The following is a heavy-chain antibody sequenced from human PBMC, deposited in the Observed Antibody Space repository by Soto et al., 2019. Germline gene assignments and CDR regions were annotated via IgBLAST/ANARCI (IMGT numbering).Heavy chain of an antibody. CDR2: ISYDGSNK. J-gene: IGHJ4*02. V-gene: IGHV3-30-3*01. Sequence: QVQLVESGGGVVQPGRSLRLSCAPSGFTFCSYAMHWVRQAPGKGLEWVAVISYDGSNKYYADSVKGRFTISRDNSKNTLYLQMNSLRAEDTAVYYCAREIERLLGYWGQGTLVTVSS. CDR3: AREIERLLGY. D-gene: IGHD3-3*01. CDR1: GFTFCSYA.